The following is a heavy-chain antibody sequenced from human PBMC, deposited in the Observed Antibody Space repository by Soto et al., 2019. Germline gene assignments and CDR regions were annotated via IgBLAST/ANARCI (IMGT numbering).Heavy chain of an antibody. CDR2: IKHSGST. Sequence: SETLSLTCAVYGGSFSGYYWSWIRQPPGKGLEWIGEIKHSGSTNYNPSLKSRVTISVDTSKNQFSLKLSSVTAADTAVYYCARYKTAPILGAFDYWGQGTLVTVSS. V-gene: IGHV4-34*01. CDR1: GGSFSGYY. D-gene: IGHD2-15*01. CDR3: ARYKTAPILGAFDY. J-gene: IGHJ4*02.